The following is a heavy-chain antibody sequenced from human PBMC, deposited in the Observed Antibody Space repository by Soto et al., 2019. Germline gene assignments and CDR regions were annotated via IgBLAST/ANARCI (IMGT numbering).Heavy chain of an antibody. J-gene: IGHJ6*02. V-gene: IGHV4-61*01. CDR1: GGSVSSGSYY. CDR3: AREKCGYAFYGMDV. D-gene: IGHD5-12*01. CDR2: IYYSGST. Sequence: QVQLQESGPGLVKPSETLSLTCTVSGGSVSSGSYYWSWIRQPPGKGLEWIGYIYYSGSTNYNPSLKSRGTISVDTSKNQFSLKLSSVTAADTAVYYCAREKCGYAFYGMDVWGQGTTVTVSS.